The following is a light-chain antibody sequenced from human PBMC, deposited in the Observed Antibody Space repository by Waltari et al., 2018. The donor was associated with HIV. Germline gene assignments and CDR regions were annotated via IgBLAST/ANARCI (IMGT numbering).Light chain of an antibody. CDR3: QQFYTTTWS. Sequence: DIVVTQSPDSLAVSLGGRAAMNCKSTQSLLYSSNNKNYLAWYQKKPGQPPKLLIYWASTRASGVPARFSGSGSGTNFTLTNNGLQAEDVAIYYCQQFYTTTWSFGPGTRVEI. J-gene: IGKJ1*01. CDR2: WAS. V-gene: IGKV4-1*01. CDR1: QSLLYSSNNKNY.